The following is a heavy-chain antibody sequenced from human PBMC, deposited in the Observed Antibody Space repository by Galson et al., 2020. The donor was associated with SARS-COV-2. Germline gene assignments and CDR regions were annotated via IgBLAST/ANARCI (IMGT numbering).Heavy chain of an antibody. D-gene: IGHD3-3*01. CDR1: GGSISSHY. Sequence: SETLSLTCNVSGGSISSHYWSWIRQPPGKGLERIGYIYYSGSTNYNPSLKSRVTISVDTSKNQFSLKLSSVTAADTSVYYCASHDFWSGSNWFDPWGQGTLVTVSS. J-gene: IGHJ5*02. CDR3: ASHDFWSGSNWFDP. CDR2: IYYSGST. V-gene: IGHV4-59*11.